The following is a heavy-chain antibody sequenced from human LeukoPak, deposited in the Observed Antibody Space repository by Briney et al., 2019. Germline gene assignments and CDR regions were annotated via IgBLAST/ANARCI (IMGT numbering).Heavy chain of an antibody. Sequence: GGSLRLSCAASGFTFSSFAMHWVRQAPGKGLEWVSAISGSGGSTYYADSVKGRFTISRDNSKNTLYLQMNSLRAEDTAVYYCAKDSRTVVVTAAGDWGQGTLVTVSS. CDR2: ISGSGGST. V-gene: IGHV3-23*01. J-gene: IGHJ4*02. CDR3: AKDSRTVVVTAAGD. D-gene: IGHD2-21*02. CDR1: GFTFSSFA.